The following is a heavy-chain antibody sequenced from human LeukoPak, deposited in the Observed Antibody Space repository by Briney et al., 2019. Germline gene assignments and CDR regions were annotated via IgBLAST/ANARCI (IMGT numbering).Heavy chain of an antibody. D-gene: IGHD5-18*01. Sequence: GGSLRLSCAASGFTFSSYSMNWVRQAPGKGLEWVAFIRYDGSNKYYADSVKGRFTISRDNSKNTLYLQMNSLRAEDTAVYYCAKDHFLYSYGSAYYFDYWGQGTLVTVSS. CDR2: IRYDGSNK. J-gene: IGHJ4*02. CDR3: AKDHFLYSYGSAYYFDY. V-gene: IGHV3-30*02. CDR1: GFTFSSYS.